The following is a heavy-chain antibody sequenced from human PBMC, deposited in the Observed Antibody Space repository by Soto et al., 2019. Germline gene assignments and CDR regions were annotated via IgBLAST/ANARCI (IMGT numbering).Heavy chain of an antibody. CDR3: ARADYYDSSVFYYDG. D-gene: IGHD3-22*01. V-gene: IGHV1-46*01. Sequence: GASVKVSCKASGYIFTNHYIHWVRQAPGQGLEWMGIINPSGGSTNYLQKFQGRITMTRDTSTSTVYMELSSLRSEDTAVYFCARADYYDSSVFYYDGGGQGPRATVP. J-gene: IGHJ1*01. CDR2: INPSGGST. CDR1: GYIFTNHY.